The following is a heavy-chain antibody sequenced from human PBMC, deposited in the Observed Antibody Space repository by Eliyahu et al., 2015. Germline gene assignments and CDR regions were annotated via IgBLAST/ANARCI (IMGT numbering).Heavy chain of an antibody. CDR1: GXXFVVXG. CDR2: ISHDGSNK. Sequence: QVQLVESGGGVVQPGRSLRLSCAASGXXFVVXGMHWVRQAPGKGLEWVALISHDGSNKYYADSVKGRFTISRDNSKNTLYLQMNSLRPEDTAVYYCARYPDLVGLDYWGQGTLVTVSS. D-gene: IGHD1-14*01. V-gene: IGHV3-30*03. J-gene: IGHJ4*02. CDR3: ARYPDLVGLDY.